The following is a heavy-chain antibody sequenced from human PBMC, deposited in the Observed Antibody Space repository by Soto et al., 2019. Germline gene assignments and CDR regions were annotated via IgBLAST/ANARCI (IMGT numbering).Heavy chain of an antibody. CDR3: ARGLSMVRGVIITWPSWFDP. V-gene: IGHV4-34*01. J-gene: IGHJ5*02. D-gene: IGHD3-10*01. CDR1: GGSFSGYY. CDR2: INHSGST. Sequence: PSETLSLTCAVYGGSFSGYYWSWIRQPPGKGLEWIGEINHSGSTNYNPSLKSRVTISVDTSKNQFSLKLSSVTAADTAVYYCARGLSMVRGVIITWPSWFDPWGQGTLVTV.